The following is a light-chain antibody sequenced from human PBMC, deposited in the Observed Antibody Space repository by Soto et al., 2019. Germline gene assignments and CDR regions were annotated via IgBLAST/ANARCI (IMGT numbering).Light chain of an antibody. CDR1: QTVSSN. Sequence: EIVMTQSPATLSVSPAERATLSCRASQTVSSNLAWYQQKPGQAPRLLIFGASTRATGIPARFSGSGSGTDFTLTISRLEPEDFAVYYCQQFSSYPLTFGGGTKVDIK. V-gene: IGKV3-15*01. CDR3: QQFSSYPLT. CDR2: GAS. J-gene: IGKJ4*01.